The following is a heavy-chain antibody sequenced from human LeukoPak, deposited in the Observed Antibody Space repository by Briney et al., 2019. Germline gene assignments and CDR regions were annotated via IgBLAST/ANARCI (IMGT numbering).Heavy chain of an antibody. V-gene: IGHV5-51*01. CDR2: IYAGDSDT. Sequence: GESLKISGKGSGSTFANYWIGWVRQLPGKGLEWMGIIYAGDSDTKYSPSFQGQVTMSVDKSINTAYLQWGSLKASDTAMYYCARLSTRLLDHWGQGTRVTVSS. D-gene: IGHD3-3*01. CDR1: GSTFANYW. CDR3: ARLSTRLLDH. J-gene: IGHJ4*02.